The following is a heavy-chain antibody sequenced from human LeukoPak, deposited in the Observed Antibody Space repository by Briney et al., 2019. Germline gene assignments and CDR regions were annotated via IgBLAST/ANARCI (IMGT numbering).Heavy chain of an antibody. CDR2: ISWNSGSI. D-gene: IGHD2-2*03. CDR3: AKDLDETHYYGMDV. CDR1: GFTFDDYA. Sequence: GRSLRLSCAASGFTFDDYAMHWVRQAPGKGLEWVSGISWNSGSIGYADSVKGRFTISRDNAKNSLCLQMNSLRAEDTALYYCAKDLDETHYYGMDVWGQGTTVTVSS. V-gene: IGHV3-9*01. J-gene: IGHJ6*02.